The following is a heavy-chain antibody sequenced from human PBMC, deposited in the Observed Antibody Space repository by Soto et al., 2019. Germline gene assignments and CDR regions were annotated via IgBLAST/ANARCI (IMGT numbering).Heavy chain of an antibody. CDR1: GFTFSSYA. D-gene: IGHD3-16*01. V-gene: IGHV3-30-3*01. CDR3: ARDSRGSEYVPIPSFFDH. Sequence: GGSLRLSCAASGFTFSSYAMHWVRQAPGRGLEWVAVISFDGSNQFYADSVRGRFTISRDTSKSTLYLQLNSLRAEDTAIFYCARDSRGSEYVPIPSFFDHWGQGTQVTVAS. CDR2: ISFDGSNQ. J-gene: IGHJ4*02.